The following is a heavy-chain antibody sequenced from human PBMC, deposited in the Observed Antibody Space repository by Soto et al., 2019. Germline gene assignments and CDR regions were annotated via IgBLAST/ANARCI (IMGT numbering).Heavy chain of an antibody. D-gene: IGHD3-10*01. J-gene: IGHJ4*02. CDR1: GFTFSNYA. CDR2: IGGSGAPT. V-gene: IGHV3-23*01. Sequence: EVQLLESGGGLVQPGGSLRLSCAASGFTFSNYAMNWVRQAPGKGLEWVSTIGGSGAPTYYADSLRGRFTISRDNSKNTLYLQMNSLRDEDTAVYFCASKLTFGSSSDYWGQGTLVTVSS. CDR3: ASKLTFGSSSDY.